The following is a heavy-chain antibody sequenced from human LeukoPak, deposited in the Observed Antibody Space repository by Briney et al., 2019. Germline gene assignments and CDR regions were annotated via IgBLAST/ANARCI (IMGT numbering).Heavy chain of an antibody. CDR3: ARALERDYYDSSGYYHDAFDI. Sequence: SETLSLTCIVSGYSISSGYYWGWIRQPPGKGLEWIGSIYHSGSTYYNPSLKSRVTISVDTSKNQFSLKLSSVTAADTAVYYCARALERDYYDSSGYYHDAFDIWGQGTMVTVSS. V-gene: IGHV4-38-2*02. J-gene: IGHJ3*02. D-gene: IGHD3-22*01. CDR2: IYHSGST. CDR1: GYSISSGYY.